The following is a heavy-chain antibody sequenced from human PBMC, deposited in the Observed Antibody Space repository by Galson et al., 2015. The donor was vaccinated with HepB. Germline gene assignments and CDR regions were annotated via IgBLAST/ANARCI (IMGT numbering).Heavy chain of an antibody. Sequence: SLRLSCAASGFTFSSYGMHWVRQAPGKGLEWVAVISYDGSNKYYADSVKGRFTISRDNSKNTLYLQMNSLRAEDTAVYYCAKELEAIGGGVVPAAPQYFDYWGQGTLVTVSS. CDR3: AKELEAIGGGVVPAAPQYFDY. CDR2: ISYDGSNK. D-gene: IGHD2-2*01. V-gene: IGHV3-30*18. J-gene: IGHJ4*02. CDR1: GFTFSSYG.